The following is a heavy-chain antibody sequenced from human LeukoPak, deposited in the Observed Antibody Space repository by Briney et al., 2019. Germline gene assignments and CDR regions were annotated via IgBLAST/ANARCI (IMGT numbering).Heavy chain of an antibody. Sequence: SETLSLTCTVSGGSISSDYYWGWIRQPPGKGLEWIGSIYHSGSTYYNPSLKSRVTISVDTSKNQFSLKLSSVTAADTAVYYCARAQAGLRYYYYYMDVWGKGTTVTISS. D-gene: IGHD6-19*01. J-gene: IGHJ6*03. CDR3: ARAQAGLRYYYYYMDV. V-gene: IGHV4-38-2*02. CDR1: GGSISSDYY. CDR2: IYHSGST.